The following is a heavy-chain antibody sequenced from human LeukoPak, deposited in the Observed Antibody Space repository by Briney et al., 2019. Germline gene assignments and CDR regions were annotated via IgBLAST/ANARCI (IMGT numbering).Heavy chain of an antibody. D-gene: IGHD1-1*01. CDR3: ARDMGGLGGSLENGYFDY. Sequence: ASVKVSCKASGGTFSSYAISWVRQAPGQGLEWMGGIIPIFGTANYAQKFQGRVTITTDESTSTAYMELSSLRSEDTAVYYCARDMGGLGGSLENGYFDYWGQGTLVTVSS. CDR1: GGTFSSYA. CDR2: IIPIFGTA. V-gene: IGHV1-69*05. J-gene: IGHJ4*02.